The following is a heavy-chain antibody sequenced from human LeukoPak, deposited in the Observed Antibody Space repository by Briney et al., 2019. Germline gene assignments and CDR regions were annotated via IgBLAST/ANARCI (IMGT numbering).Heavy chain of an antibody. Sequence: GGSLRLSCAASGFTFSSYGMHWVRQVPGKGLEWVAVISSDTTDKYYADSAKGRFTISRDNSKNTLYLQMNSLRAEDTAVYYCGKGLGGSFAAGNYLGQGTPVTVSS. D-gene: IGHD1-26*01. J-gene: IGHJ4*02. CDR3: GKGLGGSFAAGNY. CDR2: ISSDTTDK. V-gene: IGHV3-30*18. CDR1: GFTFSSYG.